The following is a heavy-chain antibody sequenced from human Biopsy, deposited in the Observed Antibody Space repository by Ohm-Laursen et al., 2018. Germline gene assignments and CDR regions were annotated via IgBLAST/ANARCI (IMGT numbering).Heavy chain of an antibody. J-gene: IGHJ4*02. D-gene: IGHD5-18*01. CDR1: GGSISRSSYY. V-gene: IGHV4-31*01. CDR3: ARATVETASFDF. Sequence: TLSLTCIVTGGSISRSSYYWDWIRQHPGKGLEWIGYIYHTGTTFYNPSLESQATISIDTSKNQFSLKMTSVTDADTAVYYCARATVETASFDFWGQGTLVTVSS. CDR2: IYHTGTT.